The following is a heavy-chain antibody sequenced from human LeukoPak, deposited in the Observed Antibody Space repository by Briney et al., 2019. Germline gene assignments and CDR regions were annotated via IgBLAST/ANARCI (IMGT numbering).Heavy chain of an antibody. V-gene: IGHV4-39*01. CDR2: IYYSGST. D-gene: IGHD1-1*01. CDR3: ARQTEGYDGDY. J-gene: IGHJ4*02. CDR1: GGSISSSSYY. Sequence: SETLSLTCTVSGGSISSSSYYWGWILQPPGKGLEWIGSIYYSGSTYYNPSLKSRVTISVDTSKNQFSLKLSSVTAADTAVYYCARQTEGYDGDYWGQGTLVTVSS.